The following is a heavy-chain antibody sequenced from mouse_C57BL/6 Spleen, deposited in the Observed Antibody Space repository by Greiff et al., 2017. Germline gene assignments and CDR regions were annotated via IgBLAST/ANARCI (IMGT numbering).Heavy chain of an antibody. V-gene: IGHV1-76*01. CDR2: IYPGSGNT. CDR1: GYTFTDYY. CDR3: ARGGTGEGDY. Sequence: QVQLQQSGAELVRPGASVQLSCKASGYTFTDYYINWVKQRPGQGLEWIARIYPGSGNTYYNEKFKGKATLTAEKSSSTAYMQLSSLTSEDSAVYFCARGGTGEGDYWGQGTTLTVSS. D-gene: IGHD4-1*01. J-gene: IGHJ2*01.